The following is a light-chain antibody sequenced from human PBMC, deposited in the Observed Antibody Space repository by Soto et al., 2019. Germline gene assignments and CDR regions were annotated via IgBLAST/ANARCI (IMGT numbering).Light chain of an antibody. V-gene: IGLV2-11*01. J-gene: IGLJ1*01. CDR2: DVT. Sequence: QSVLTQPRSVSGSPGQSLTISCTGTNNDVGGYNYVSWYQQHPGKAPKLMIYDVTKRPSGVPDRFSGSKSGNTASLTISGLQAEDEGDYYCCSHAGSYTYVFGTGTKVTVL. CDR3: CSHAGSYTYV. CDR1: NNDVGGYNY.